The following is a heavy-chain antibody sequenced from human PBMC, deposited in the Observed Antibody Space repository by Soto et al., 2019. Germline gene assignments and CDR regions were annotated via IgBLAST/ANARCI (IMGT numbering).Heavy chain of an antibody. CDR1: GGSISSGGYS. J-gene: IGHJ4*02. CDR3: VRAGGLGAVAVDY. D-gene: IGHD6-19*01. Sequence: QLQLQESGSGLVKPSQTLSLTCAVSGGSISSGGYSWSWIRQPPGKGLEWIGYIYHSGSTYYNPSLKSRLTVSVDRSKNQFSLKLSSVTAADTAVYYCVRAGGLGAVAVDYWGQGTLVTVSS. CDR2: IYHSGST. V-gene: IGHV4-30-2*01.